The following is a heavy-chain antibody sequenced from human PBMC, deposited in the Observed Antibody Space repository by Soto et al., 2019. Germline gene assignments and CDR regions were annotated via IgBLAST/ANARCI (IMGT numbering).Heavy chain of an antibody. D-gene: IGHD2-15*01. J-gene: IGHJ4*02. Sequence: PGGSLELGCAACRDSVYNSYVVLILQAPGKGLECVSHISSGSSYIKYADSVEGRFTISRDNAKNSLYLQMNSLRAEDTAVYFCARETVETAGFDFWGLGIFVTVPS. CDR1: RDSVYNSY. CDR3: ARETVETAGFDF. CDR2: ISSGSSYI. V-gene: IGHV3-11*06.